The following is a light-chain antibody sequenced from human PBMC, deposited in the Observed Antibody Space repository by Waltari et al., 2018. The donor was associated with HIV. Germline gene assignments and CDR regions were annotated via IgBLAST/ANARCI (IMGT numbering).Light chain of an antibody. CDR3: CSYGGTYLFWI. CDR2: GVN. V-gene: IGLV2-11*01. Sequence: QSALTQPRSVSGSPGQSVTISCTASSRYLNDEKNASWYQHHAGKAPKLIIFGVNQRPSGVPDRFSGSQSGSTASLTISGLQAEDEGHYYCCSYGGTYLFWIFGGGTQLTVL. J-gene: IGLJ2*01. CDR1: SRYLNDEKN.